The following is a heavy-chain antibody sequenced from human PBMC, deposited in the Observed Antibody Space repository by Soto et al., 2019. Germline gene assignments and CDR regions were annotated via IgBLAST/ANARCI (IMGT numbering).Heavy chain of an antibody. Sequence: QVQLRESGPGLVRPSQILSLTCTVSNGSIDNTVFFWNWIRQHPGRGLEWIGYISYSGKTFYNPSLQSRVSMSLDTSTNQFSLKLSSVTAADTAVYFCARHLSGDYPNANWFDPWGQGTLVTVSS. V-gene: IGHV4-31*03. J-gene: IGHJ5*02. D-gene: IGHD4-17*01. CDR3: ARHLSGDYPNANWFDP. CDR2: ISYSGKT. CDR1: NGSIDNTVFF.